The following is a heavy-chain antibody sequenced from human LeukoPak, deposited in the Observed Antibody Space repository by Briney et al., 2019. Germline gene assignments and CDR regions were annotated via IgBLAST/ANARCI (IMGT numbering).Heavy chain of an antibody. J-gene: IGHJ4*02. CDR1: DGSISIYY. CDR3: VRDRELTY. CDR2: IYNSGSST. V-gene: IGHV4-59*01. D-gene: IGHD3-10*01. Sequence: PLETLSLTCTVSDGSISIYYWNWIRQPPGKGLEWIGYIYNSGSSTIYNPSLQSRVTISVDMSKNQFSLRLSSVTAADTAVYFCVRDRELTYWGQGILVTVSS.